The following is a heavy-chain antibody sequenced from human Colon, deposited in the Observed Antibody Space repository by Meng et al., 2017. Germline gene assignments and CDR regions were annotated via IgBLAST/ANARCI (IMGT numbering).Heavy chain of an antibody. J-gene: IGHJ4*02. Sequence: QVQLQQWGAGLLKPSETLPRTCAVYGGSSSNNYWSWIRQPPGKGLEWIGVVNQTEGTNYNPSLESRVTISVDMSKNQFSLKLSSVTAADTAVYFCARGQDHAKTGYWCQGTLVTVSS. D-gene: IGHD1-14*01. CDR3: ARGQDHAKTGY. V-gene: IGHV4-34*02. CDR2: VNQTEGT. CDR1: GGSSSNNY.